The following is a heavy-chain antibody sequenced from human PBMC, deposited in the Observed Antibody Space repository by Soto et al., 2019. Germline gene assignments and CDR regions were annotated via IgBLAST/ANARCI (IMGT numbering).Heavy chain of an antibody. Sequence: QVQLVQSGAEVKKPGSSVKVSCKAPGGTFSNYAISWVRQAPGQGLEWMGRIIPLLGINNYAQKCQGRGTIPADIFTGTSYMELSSLRSEDTAVYYCASLPRGYCTTSSCFGYFAYWGQGTQVTVSS. J-gene: IGHJ4*02. CDR3: ASLPRGYCTTSSCFGYFAY. V-gene: IGHV1-69*02. CDR1: GGTFSNYA. CDR2: IIPLLGIN. D-gene: IGHD2-2*01.